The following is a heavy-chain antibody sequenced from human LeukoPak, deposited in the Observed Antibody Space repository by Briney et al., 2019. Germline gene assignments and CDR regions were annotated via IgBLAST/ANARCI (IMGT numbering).Heavy chain of an antibody. Sequence: PGGSLRLSCAASGFTFGSYAMGWVRQAPGKGLEWVSAISGSGGSPYYTDSVKGRFTISKDNSKDTLYLQMNSLRAEDTAVYYCARDHPGSGWYGVYWGQGTLVSVSS. CDR3: ARDHPGSGWYGVY. J-gene: IGHJ4*02. CDR2: ISGSGGSP. V-gene: IGHV3-23*01. D-gene: IGHD6-19*01. CDR1: GFTFGSYA.